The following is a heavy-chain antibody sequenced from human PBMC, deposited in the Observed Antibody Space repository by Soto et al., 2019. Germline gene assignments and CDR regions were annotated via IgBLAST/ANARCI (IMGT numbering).Heavy chain of an antibody. CDR1: GLTFSSYG. Sequence: QVQLVESGGAVVQPGRSLRHSCVASGLTFSSYGVRWVRQAPGKGLEWGAMTWHDGSNKYYTVSVKARFTISQANYTNNLYMNMNSHRDEDASYYSSTTALNTWRAFDIWGQGTMVTVSS. J-gene: IGHJ3*02. CDR3: TTALNTWRAFDI. V-gene: IGHV3-33*01. CDR2: TWHDGSNK.